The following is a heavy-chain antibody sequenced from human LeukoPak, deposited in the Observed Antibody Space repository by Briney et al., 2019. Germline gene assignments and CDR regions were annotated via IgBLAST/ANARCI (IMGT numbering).Heavy chain of an antibody. Sequence: PSETLSLTCTVSGGSISSHYWGWIRQPPGKGLEWIGYIYYSGSTNYNPSLKSRVTISVDTSKNQFSLKLSSVTAADTAVYYCARGGGTYYDFWSGYYRGKNWFDPWGQGTLVTVSS. D-gene: IGHD3-3*01. CDR2: IYYSGST. V-gene: IGHV4-59*11. J-gene: IGHJ5*02. CDR1: GGSISSHY. CDR3: ARGGGTYYDFWSGYYRGKNWFDP.